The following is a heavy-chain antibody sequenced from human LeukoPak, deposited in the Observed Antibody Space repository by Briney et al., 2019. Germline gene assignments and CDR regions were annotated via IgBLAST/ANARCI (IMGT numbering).Heavy chain of an antibody. D-gene: IGHD3-9*01. Sequence: ASVKVSCTASGYTFTSYAMHWVRQAPGQSLEWMGWINTGNGDTKYSQKFQGRVTITRDTSASSAYMELSSLRSEDTSIYYCAGSRGAYSDWLGVYWGQGTLVTVSS. J-gene: IGHJ4*02. V-gene: IGHV1-3*04. CDR3: AGSRGAYSDWLGVY. CDR2: INTGNGDT. CDR1: GYTFTSYA.